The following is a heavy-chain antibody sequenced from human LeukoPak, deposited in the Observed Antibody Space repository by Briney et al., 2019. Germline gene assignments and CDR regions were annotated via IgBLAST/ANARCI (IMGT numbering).Heavy chain of an antibody. J-gene: IGHJ4*02. CDR1: GEPISSYY. D-gene: IGHD2-2*01. CDR3: ARHKGYCSSTSLACQLDY. V-gene: IGHV4-59*08. Sequence: SETLSLTCLVSGEPISSYYWSWIRQPPGKGLEWIGYIYYSGSTNYNPSLKSRVTISVDTSKNQFSLKLSSVTAADTAVYYCARHKGYCSSTSLACQLDYWGQGTLVTVSS. CDR2: IYYSGST.